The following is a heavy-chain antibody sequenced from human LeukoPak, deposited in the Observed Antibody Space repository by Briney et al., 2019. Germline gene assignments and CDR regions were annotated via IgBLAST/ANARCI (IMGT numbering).Heavy chain of an antibody. CDR3: ARVKTTVIKVGAFDL. J-gene: IGHJ3*01. D-gene: IGHD4-17*01. CDR1: GGSISSYC. Sequence: SETLSLTCNVSGGSISSYCWSWIRQPAGKGLEWIGRIYTSGTTNYNSSLKSRVNISVDTSKNQFSLDMSSVTAADTAVYYCARVKTTVIKVGAFDLWGQGTMVTVSS. V-gene: IGHV4-4*07. CDR2: IYTSGTT.